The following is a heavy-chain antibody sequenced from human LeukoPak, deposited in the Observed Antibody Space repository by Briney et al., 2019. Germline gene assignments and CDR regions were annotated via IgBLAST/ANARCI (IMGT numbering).Heavy chain of an antibody. Sequence: GGSLRLSCAASGFTFSSYGMQWVRQAPGKGLEWVAFIRYDGSNKYYADSVKGRFTISRDNSKNTLYLQMNSLRAEDTAVYYCAKDLPTEGCYGGTNDYWGQGTLVTVSS. J-gene: IGHJ4*02. CDR2: IRYDGSNK. CDR1: GFTFSSYG. V-gene: IGHV3-30*02. CDR3: AKDLPTEGCYGGTNDY. D-gene: IGHD4-23*01.